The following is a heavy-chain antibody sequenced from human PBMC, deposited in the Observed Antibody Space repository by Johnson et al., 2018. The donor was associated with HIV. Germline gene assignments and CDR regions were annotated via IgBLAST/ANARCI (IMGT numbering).Heavy chain of an antibody. CDR3: AKGEYFDSGGYYHVVMNGFDI. CDR1: GFTFSNYG. CDR2: ITYDGSHK. V-gene: IGHV3-30*18. J-gene: IGHJ3*02. D-gene: IGHD3-22*01. Sequence: QVQLVESGGGVVQPGRSLRLSCAASGFTFSNYGMHWVRQAPGKGLEWVALITYDGSHKYYEDPVKGRFTISRDNSKNTVWLQLISLRAEDTGVYNCAKGEYFDSGGYYHVVMNGFDIWGQGTTVIVSS.